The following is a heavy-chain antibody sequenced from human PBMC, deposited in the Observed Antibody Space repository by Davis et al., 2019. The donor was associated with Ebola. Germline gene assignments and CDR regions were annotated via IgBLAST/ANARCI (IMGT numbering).Heavy chain of an antibody. D-gene: IGHD4-17*01. CDR1: GGSINSGGYA. Sequence: LRLSCAVSGGSINSGGYAWSWIRQPPGKGLEWVGCIQNSGSPIYNPSLKSRVTLSVDRSTNQFSLKLTSVTAADTAVYYCARGDYAGSSFDYWGQGTLVTVSS. J-gene: IGHJ4*02. V-gene: IGHV4-30-2*01. CDR3: ARGDYAGSSFDY. CDR2: IQNSGSP.